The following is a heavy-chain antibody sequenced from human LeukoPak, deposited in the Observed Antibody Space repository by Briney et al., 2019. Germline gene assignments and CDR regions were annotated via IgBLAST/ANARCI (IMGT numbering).Heavy chain of an antibody. V-gene: IGHV3-23*01. Sequence: GSLRLSCVGSGFTFRSHAMSWVRQAPEKGLEFVSGIYENGGATYYADSVKGRFSISRDNSKNTLYLQMDSLRGEDTAVYYCAKDFRIGYSAHFDYWGQGALVTVSS. CDR3: AKDFRIGYSAHFDY. CDR1: GFTFRSHA. D-gene: IGHD2-21*01. CDR2: IYENGGAT. J-gene: IGHJ4*02.